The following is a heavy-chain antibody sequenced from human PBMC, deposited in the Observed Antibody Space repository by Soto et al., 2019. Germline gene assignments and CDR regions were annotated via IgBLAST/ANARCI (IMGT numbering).Heavy chain of an antibody. D-gene: IGHD6-19*01. Sequence: ASVKVSCKAPGYTFTRYTMNWVHQAPGQRLEWMGWTNPNSGNTGYAQKFQGRVTMTRNTSISTAYMELSSLRSEDTAVYYCARVRGRSSGWYYYWGQGTLVTVSS. CDR2: TNPNSGNT. CDR3: ARVRGRSSGWYYY. V-gene: IGHV1-8*01. CDR1: GYTFTRYT. J-gene: IGHJ4*02.